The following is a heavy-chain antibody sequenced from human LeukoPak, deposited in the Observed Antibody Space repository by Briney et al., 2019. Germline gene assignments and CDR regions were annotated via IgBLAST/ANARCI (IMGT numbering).Heavy chain of an antibody. CDR1: GFTFSSYA. D-gene: IGHD3-16*01. CDR3: ARVQADDYYFDY. CDR2: ISSNGGST. J-gene: IGHJ4*02. V-gene: IGHV3-64*01. Sequence: GGSLRLSCAASGFTFSSYAMHWVRQAPGKGLEYVSAISSNGGSTYYANSVKGRFTISRDNSKNTLYLQMGSLRADDMAVYYCARVQADDYYFDYWGQGTLVTVSS.